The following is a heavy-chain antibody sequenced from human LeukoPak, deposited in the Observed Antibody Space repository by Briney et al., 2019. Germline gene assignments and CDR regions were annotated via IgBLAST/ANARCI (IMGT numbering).Heavy chain of an antibody. Sequence: GGSLRLSCAASGFTFSSYAMHWVRQAPGKGLEWVAVISYDGSNKYYADSVKGRFTISRDNAKNSLYLQMNSLRAEDTAVYYCARDEEAAADHWGQGTLVTVSS. J-gene: IGHJ5*02. CDR1: GFTFSSYA. V-gene: IGHV3-30-3*01. D-gene: IGHD6-13*01. CDR2: ISYDGSNK. CDR3: ARDEEAAADH.